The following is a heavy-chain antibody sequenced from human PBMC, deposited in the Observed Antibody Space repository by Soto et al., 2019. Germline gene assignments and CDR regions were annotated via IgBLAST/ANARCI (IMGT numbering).Heavy chain of an antibody. J-gene: IGHJ4*02. CDR3: ARHSSYFDSSGYPDY. CDR1: GGSIGSHY. CDR2: MHYGGNS. V-gene: IGHV4-59*08. D-gene: IGHD3-22*01. Sequence: PSETQSVTCTVVGGSIGSHYCSWFRQPPGKGLEWIGHMHYGGNSDYNPSLRSRVTMSVDASKKHFSLKLSSVTAADTAVYYCARHSSYFDSSGYPDYWGQGTLVTVSS.